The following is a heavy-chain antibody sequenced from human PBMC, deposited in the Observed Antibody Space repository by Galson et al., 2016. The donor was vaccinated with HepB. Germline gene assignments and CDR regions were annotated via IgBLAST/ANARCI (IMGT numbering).Heavy chain of an antibody. D-gene: IGHD6-13*01. CDR1: GYSISSGYQ. J-gene: IGHJ4*02. CDR2: IYHSGST. CDR3: ATGSLWYDY. V-gene: IGHV4-38-2*01. Sequence: ETLSLTCAVSGYSISSGYQWGWIRQPPGKGLEWIGRIYHSGSTYYNPSLKSRVTISVDTSKNQFSLKLSSVTAADTAVYYCATGSLWYDYWGQGTLVTVSS.